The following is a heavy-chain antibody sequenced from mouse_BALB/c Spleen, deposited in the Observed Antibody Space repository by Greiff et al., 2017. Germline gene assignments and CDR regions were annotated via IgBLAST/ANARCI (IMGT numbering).Heavy chain of an antibody. D-gene: IGHD2-14*01. CDR2: IWSGGST. J-gene: IGHJ4*01. CDR1: GFSLTSYG. Sequence: QVHVKQSGPGLVQPSQSLSITCTVSGFSLTSYGVHWVRQSPGKGLEWLGVIWSGGSTDYNAAFISRLSISKDNSKSQVFFKMNSLQANDTAIYYCARNRGYYRYDQLAMDYWGQGTSVTVSS. V-gene: IGHV2-2*02. CDR3: ARNRGYYRYDQLAMDY.